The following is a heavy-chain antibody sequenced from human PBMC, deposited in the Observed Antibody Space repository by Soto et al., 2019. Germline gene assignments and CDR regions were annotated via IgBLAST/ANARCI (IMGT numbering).Heavy chain of an antibody. J-gene: IGHJ6*01. D-gene: IGHD3-22*01. Sequence: EVQLVESGGGLVQPGGSLRLSCTASGFTFSSYWIHWVRQAPGRGLVWVSRINSDGSSTTYADSVKGRFTISRDNAKDTVYLQMNSLRAEDTAVYFCASEASYYETSSALDVW. CDR1: GFTFSSYW. CDR2: INSDGSST. V-gene: IGHV3-74*01. CDR3: ASEASYYETSSALDV.